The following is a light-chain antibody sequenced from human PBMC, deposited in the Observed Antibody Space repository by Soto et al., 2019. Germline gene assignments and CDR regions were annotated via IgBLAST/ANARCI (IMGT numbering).Light chain of an antibody. CDR3: QQRSNWPWS. J-gene: IGKJ1*01. CDR2: DAS. V-gene: IGKV3-11*02. CDR1: PSVSSY. Sequence: EIVLTQSPATLSLSPGDKATLSCRASPSVSSYLAWYQQKPGQAPRLLMYDASIRSTGIPARFSGTGSERDFTLNITSLEPEDFAVYYCQQRSNWPWSFGQGTKEEIK.